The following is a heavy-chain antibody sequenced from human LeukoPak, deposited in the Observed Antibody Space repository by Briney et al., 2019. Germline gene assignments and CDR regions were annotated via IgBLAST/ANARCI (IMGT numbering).Heavy chain of an antibody. Sequence: GGSLRLSCAASGFTFSSNYMSWVRQAPGKGLEWVSVIYSGGSTYYSDSVKGRFTISRDNSKNTLYLQMNSLKAEDTAVYYCARGQRYFDWLLSYYYYYMDVWGKGTTVTVSS. CDR3: ARGQRYFDWLLSYYYYYMDV. CDR2: IYSGGST. V-gene: IGHV3-53*01. J-gene: IGHJ6*03. CDR1: GFTFSSNY. D-gene: IGHD3-9*01.